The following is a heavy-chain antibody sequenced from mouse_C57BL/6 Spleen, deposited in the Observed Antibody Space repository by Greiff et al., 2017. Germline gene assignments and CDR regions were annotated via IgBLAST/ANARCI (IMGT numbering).Heavy chain of an antibody. D-gene: IGHD1-1*01. Sequence: VQLVESGPGLVQPSQSLSITCTVSGFSLTSYGVHWVRQSPGKGLEWLGVIWRGGSTDYNAAFMSRLSITKDNSKSQVFFKMNSLQADDTAIYYCATPYYGSNAMDYWGQGTSVTVSS. V-gene: IGHV2-5*01. J-gene: IGHJ4*01. CDR3: ATPYYGSNAMDY. CDR2: IWRGGST. CDR1: GFSLTSYG.